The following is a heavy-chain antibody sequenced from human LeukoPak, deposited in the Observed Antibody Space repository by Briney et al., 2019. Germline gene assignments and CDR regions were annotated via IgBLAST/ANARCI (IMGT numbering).Heavy chain of an antibody. CDR2: ITNSGTTK. J-gene: IGHJ6*02. CDR1: GFTFSDYH. V-gene: IGHV3-11*01. Sequence: PGGSLRLSCAASGFTFSDYHMSWIRQAPGRGLQWVSYITNSGTTKYHTDSVKGQFVVSRDNAKNSLYLQMSSLRDGDTAVYYCARDYGPGSFDSGMDVWGQGTTVTVSS. CDR3: ARDYGPGSFDSGMDV. D-gene: IGHD3-10*01.